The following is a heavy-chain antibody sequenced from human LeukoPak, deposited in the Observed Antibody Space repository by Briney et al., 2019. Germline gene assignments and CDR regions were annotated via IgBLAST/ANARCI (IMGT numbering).Heavy chain of an antibody. V-gene: IGHV3-48*03. Sequence: GGSLRLSCAASGFTYSSYEMNWVRQAPGKGLEWVSYISSSGSTIYYADSVKGRFTISRDNAKNTLYLQMNSLRAEDTAVYYCARVRWGGLYYFDYWGQGTLVTVSS. CDR1: GFTYSSYE. CDR3: ARVRWGGLYYFDY. J-gene: IGHJ4*02. D-gene: IGHD3-16*01. CDR2: ISSSGSTI.